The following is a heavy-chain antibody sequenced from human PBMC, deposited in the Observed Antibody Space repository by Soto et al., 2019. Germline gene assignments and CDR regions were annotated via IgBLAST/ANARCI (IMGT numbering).Heavy chain of an antibody. D-gene: IGHD3-22*01. V-gene: IGHV3-23*01. CDR1: GFTFSSYA. J-gene: IGHJ4*02. CDR2: ISGSGGST. Sequence: GGSLRLSCAASGFTFSSYAMSWVRQAPGKGLEWVSAISGSGGSTHYADSVKGRFTISRDNFKNTLYLQMNSLRAEDTAVYYCARIKNYYDSSGYYFDYWGQGTLVTVSS. CDR3: ARIKNYYDSSGYYFDY.